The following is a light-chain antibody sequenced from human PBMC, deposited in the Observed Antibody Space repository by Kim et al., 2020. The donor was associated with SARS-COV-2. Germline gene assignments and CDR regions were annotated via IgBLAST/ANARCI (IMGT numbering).Light chain of an antibody. Sequence: SPGERATLSCRASQSVSSSYLAWYQQKPGQAPRLLIYGASSRATGIPDRFSGSGSGTDFTLTISRLAPEDFAVYYCQQYGSSPPYTFGQGTKLEI. CDR1: QSVSSSY. J-gene: IGKJ2*01. CDR2: GAS. V-gene: IGKV3-20*01. CDR3: QQYGSSPPYT.